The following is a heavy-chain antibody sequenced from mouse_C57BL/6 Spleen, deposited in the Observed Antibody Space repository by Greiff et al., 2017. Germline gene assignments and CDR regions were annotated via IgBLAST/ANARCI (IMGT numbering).Heavy chain of an antibody. V-gene: IGHV1-69*01. J-gene: IGHJ2*01. CDR2: LDPSDSYT. CDR1: GYPFTSYW. CDR3: ARWYGYLYDD. Sequence: VQLQPPGAWLVMPGASVKLSCKASGYPFTSYWMPWVKQRPGQGLGWIGVLDPSDSYTNSNPKFKGKSNLTVDKASSTADMQLSSLTSEDAAVYYCARWYGYLYDDWGQGTTLTVSS. D-gene: IGHD2-2*01.